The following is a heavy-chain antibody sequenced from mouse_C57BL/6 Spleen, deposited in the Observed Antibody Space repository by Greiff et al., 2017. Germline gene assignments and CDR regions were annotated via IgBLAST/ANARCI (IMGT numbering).Heavy chain of an antibody. CDR1: GFTFSDYG. D-gene: IGHD1-1*01. V-gene: IGHV5-17*01. CDR3: ARNYYGSSPYFDY. Sequence: EVMLVESGGGLVKPGRSLKLSCAASGFTFSDYGMHWVRQAPEKGLEWVAYISSGSSTIYYADTVKGRFTISRDNAKNTLFLQMTSLRSEDTAMYYCARNYYGSSPYFDYWGQGTTLTVSS. CDR2: ISSGSSTI. J-gene: IGHJ2*01.